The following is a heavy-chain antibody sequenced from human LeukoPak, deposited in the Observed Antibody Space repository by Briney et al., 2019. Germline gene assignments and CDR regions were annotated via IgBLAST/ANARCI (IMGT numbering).Heavy chain of an antibody. D-gene: IGHD4-17*01. CDR1: GFTFSSCS. CDR2: VTNIGDYI. V-gene: IGHV3-21*01. J-gene: IGHJ4*02. Sequence: GGSLRLSCAASGFTFSSCSMNWVRQAPGKWLEWVSTVTNIGDYILYADSVKGRFTISRVNAKNSLYLQMNSLTADDTAVYFCASDEYGDPLGYWGQGTPVTVSS. CDR3: ASDEYGDPLGY.